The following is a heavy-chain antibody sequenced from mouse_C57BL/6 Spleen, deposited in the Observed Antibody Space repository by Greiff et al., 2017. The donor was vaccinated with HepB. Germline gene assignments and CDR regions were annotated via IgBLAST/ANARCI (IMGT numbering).Heavy chain of an antibody. J-gene: IGHJ1*03. V-gene: IGHV5-15*01. CDR1: GFTFSDYG. CDR2: ISNLAYSI. Sequence: EVQGVESGGGLVQPGGSLKLSCAASGFTFSDYGMAWVRQAPRKGPEWVAFISNLAYSIYYADTVSGRFTISRENAKNTLYLEMSSLRSEDTAMYYCARHGDYGYFDVWGTGTTVTVSS. CDR3: ARHGDYGYFDV.